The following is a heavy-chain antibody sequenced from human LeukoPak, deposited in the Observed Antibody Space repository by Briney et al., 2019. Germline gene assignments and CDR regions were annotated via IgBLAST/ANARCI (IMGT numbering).Heavy chain of an antibody. D-gene: IGHD3-3*01. V-gene: IGHV1-69*01. Sequence: SVKVSCKGSVGSFSSYAISWVRQGAGQGLEWMGGSIAIFGTTNYAKKFQGRVTITADESTSTAYMQLSSLRSEDTAVYYCATIYYDFWSGYYDPTRQNKYFQPWGQGTLVTVSP. J-gene: IGHJ1*01. CDR3: ATIYYDFWSGYYDPTRQNKYFQP. CDR1: VGSFSSYA. CDR2: SIAIFGTT.